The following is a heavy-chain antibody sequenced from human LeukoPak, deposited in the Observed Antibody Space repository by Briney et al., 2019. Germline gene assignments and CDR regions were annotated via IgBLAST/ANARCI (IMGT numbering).Heavy chain of an antibody. J-gene: IGHJ6*04. V-gene: IGHV1-18*04. CDR3: ARTDYDILTGARMDV. D-gene: IGHD3-9*01. CDR2: ISAYNANT. Sequence: ASVKESCKASGYTSTNYGITWLRQAPGQELEWMGWISAYNANTNYAQKCQGRVTMTTDTSTSTVYMELRSLRSDDTAIYYCARTDYDILTGARMDVWGKGTTVTVSS. CDR1: GYTSTNYG.